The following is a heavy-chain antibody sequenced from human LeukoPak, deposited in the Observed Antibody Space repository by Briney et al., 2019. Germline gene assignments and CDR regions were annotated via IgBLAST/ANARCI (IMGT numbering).Heavy chain of an antibody. CDR2: IYHSGST. V-gene: IGHV4-38-2*01. Sequence: SETLSLTCAVSGYSISSGYYWGWIRQPPGKGLEWIGSIYHSGSTYYNPSLKSRVTISVDTSKNQFSLKLSSVTAADTAVYFCARGSYCSGGSCYQVDYWGQGTLDTVSS. J-gene: IGHJ4*02. D-gene: IGHD2-15*01. CDR1: GYSISSGYY. CDR3: ARGSYCSGGSCYQVDY.